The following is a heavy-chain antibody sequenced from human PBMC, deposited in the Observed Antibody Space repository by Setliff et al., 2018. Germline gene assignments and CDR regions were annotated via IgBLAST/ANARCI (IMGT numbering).Heavy chain of an antibody. Sequence: SETLSLTCRVSGGSISSGNYYWGWIRQPPGKGLEWIGSIYYSGSTYYSPSLKRRVTISVDTSKNQFSLKLSSVTAADTAVYYCATRTYYDSNGYYYAIAGPFDIWGQGTMAT. J-gene: IGHJ3*02. CDR2: IYYSGST. V-gene: IGHV4-39*01. D-gene: IGHD3-22*01. CDR3: ATRTYYDSNGYYYAIAGPFDI. CDR1: GGSISSGNYY.